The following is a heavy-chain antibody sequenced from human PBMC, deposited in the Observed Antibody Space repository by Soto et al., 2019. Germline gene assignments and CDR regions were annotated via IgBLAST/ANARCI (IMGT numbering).Heavy chain of an antibody. Sequence: QVQLQESGPGLVKPSQTLSLTCTVSGGSISSGGYYWSWILQHPGQGLEWIGYIDYRGITYYNPSLKSGVTTSVDTSKNPCSMKMCSATDADTAVYYCARVYYRGVRCNDFDYWGQGPLVTVSS. CDR2: IDYRGIT. CDR3: ARVYYRGVRCNDFDY. D-gene: IGHD3-10*01. CDR1: GGSISSGGYY. J-gene: IGHJ4*02. V-gene: IGHV4-31*03.